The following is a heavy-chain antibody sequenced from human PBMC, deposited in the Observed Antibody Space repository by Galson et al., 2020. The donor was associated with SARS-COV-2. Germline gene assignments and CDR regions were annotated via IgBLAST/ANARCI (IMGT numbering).Heavy chain of an antibody. CDR2: IYSGGST. J-gene: IGHJ6*02. Sequence: GGSLRLSCAASGFTVSSNYMSWVRQAPGKGLEWVSVIYSGGSTYYADSVKGRFTISRDNSKNTLYLQMNSLRAEDTAVYYCARERRWTVAGTGYYYYGMDVWGQGTTVTVSS. CDR3: ARERRWTVAGTGYYYYGMDV. D-gene: IGHD6-19*01. CDR1: GFTVSSNY. V-gene: IGHV3-53*01.